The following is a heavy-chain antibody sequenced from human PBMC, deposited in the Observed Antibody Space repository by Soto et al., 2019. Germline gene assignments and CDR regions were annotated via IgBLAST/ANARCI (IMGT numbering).Heavy chain of an antibody. J-gene: IGHJ3*02. D-gene: IGHD6-19*01. CDR3: VRDDQWALDI. CDR1: GFTFSSYA. CDR2: ISVGSGSI. V-gene: IGHV3-48*02. Sequence: EAHLVESGGGLVQPGRSRRLSCAASGFTFSSYAFNWVRQAPGKGLEWISYISVGSGSIFYADSVKGRFTISRDDAQNSLYLQMNPRRDEDTVIYFGVRDDQWALDIGGQGTTVIVYS.